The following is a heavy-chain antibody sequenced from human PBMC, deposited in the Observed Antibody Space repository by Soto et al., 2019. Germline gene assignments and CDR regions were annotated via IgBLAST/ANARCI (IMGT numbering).Heavy chain of an antibody. D-gene: IGHD1-1*01. J-gene: IGHJ4*02. CDR2: LTADSDDT. Sequence: EVQLLESGGTLVQPGGSLRLSCVASGFTFSTHTMNWVRQAPGKGLEWVSRLTADSDDTSYADSIKGRFTISRDNSKNTLYLQMNSLIAEDTAIYYCAKGLDRASLDFWGQGALVTVSS. CDR1: GFTFSTHT. V-gene: IGHV3-23*01. CDR3: AKGLDRASLDF.